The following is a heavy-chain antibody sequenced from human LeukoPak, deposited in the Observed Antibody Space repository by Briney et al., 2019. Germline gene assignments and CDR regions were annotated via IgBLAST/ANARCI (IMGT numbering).Heavy chain of an antibody. Sequence: GGSLRLLCAASGPPYSRHAMRGVRQAPGKGREGFSALSGSGCSTYYADSVRGRLTIHRDNCQKKLYLQINSQRAEDTAVYYCAKKESSSSWYDYFDYWGQGTRVTVSS. CDR2: LSGSGCST. CDR1: GPPYSRHA. D-gene: IGHD6-13*01. J-gene: IGHJ4*02. CDR3: AKKESSSSWYDYFDY. V-gene: IGHV3-23*01.